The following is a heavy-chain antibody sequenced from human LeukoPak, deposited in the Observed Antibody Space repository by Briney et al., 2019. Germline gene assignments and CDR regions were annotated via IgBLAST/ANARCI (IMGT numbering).Heavy chain of an antibody. D-gene: IGHD2-2*01. CDR1: GGSFSGYY. Sequence: SETLSLTCAVYGGSFSGYYWSWIRQPPGKGLEWIGEINHSGSTNYNPSLKSRVTISVDTSKNQFSLKLSSVTAADTAVYYCARGTAYLLPRYWGQGTLVTVSS. J-gene: IGHJ4*02. CDR2: INHSGST. V-gene: IGHV4-34*01. CDR3: ARGTAYLLPRY.